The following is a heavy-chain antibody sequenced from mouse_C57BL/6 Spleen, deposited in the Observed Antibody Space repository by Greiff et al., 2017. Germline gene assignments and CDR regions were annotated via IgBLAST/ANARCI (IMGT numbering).Heavy chain of an antibody. J-gene: IGHJ4*01. D-gene: IGHD1-1*01. Sequence: VQLKESGAELVRPGASVKLSCTASGFNIKDYYMHWVKQRPEQGLEWIGRIDPEDGDTEYAPKFQGKATMTADTSSNTAYLQLSSLTSEDTAVYYCTRDYGNYYAMDYWGQGTSVTVSS. CDR1: GFNIKDYY. CDR2: IDPEDGDT. V-gene: IGHV14-1*01. CDR3: TRDYGNYYAMDY.